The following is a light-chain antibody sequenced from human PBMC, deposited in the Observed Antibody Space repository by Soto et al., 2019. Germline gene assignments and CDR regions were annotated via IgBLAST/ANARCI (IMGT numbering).Light chain of an antibody. J-gene: IGKJ1*01. CDR1: QNINSW. CDR2: EAS. V-gene: IGKV1-5*03. Sequence: IHMTHSPSTLSVSLGDIVTITCRASQNINSWLAWYQQKPGKAPNLLIYEASSLESGVPSRFGGSGSGTEFTLTISSLQPDDFATYYCQQYNSYSWTFGQGTKVDIK. CDR3: QQYNSYSWT.